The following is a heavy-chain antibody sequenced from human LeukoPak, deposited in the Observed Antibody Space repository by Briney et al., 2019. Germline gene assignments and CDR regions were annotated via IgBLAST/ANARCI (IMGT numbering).Heavy chain of an antibody. D-gene: IGHD3-16*01. CDR3: ARGGGLDV. CDR1: GFTFSSYW. Sequence: PGGSLRLSCTASGFTFSSYWMNWVRQAPGKGLEWVANMKEDGSEKNYVDSVKGRFTISRDNAKNSLYLQMSNLRAEDTAVYFCARGGGLDVWGQGATVTVSS. CDR2: MKEDGSEK. J-gene: IGHJ6*02. V-gene: IGHV3-7*03.